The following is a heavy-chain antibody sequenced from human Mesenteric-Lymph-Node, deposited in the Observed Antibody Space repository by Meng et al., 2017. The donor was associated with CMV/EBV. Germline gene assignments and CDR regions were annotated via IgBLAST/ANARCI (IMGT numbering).Heavy chain of an antibody. Sequence: GGSLRLSCTASGFTFGDYAMSWVRQAPGKGLEWVGFIRSKAYGGTTEYAASVKGRFTISRDDSKSIAYLQMNSLKTEDTAVYYCTRGDEYQLLYALSGYWGQGTLVTVSS. V-gene: IGHV3-49*04. CDR1: GFTFGDYA. D-gene: IGHD2-2*02. J-gene: IGHJ4*02. CDR3: TRGDEYQLLYALSGY. CDR2: IRSKAYGGTT.